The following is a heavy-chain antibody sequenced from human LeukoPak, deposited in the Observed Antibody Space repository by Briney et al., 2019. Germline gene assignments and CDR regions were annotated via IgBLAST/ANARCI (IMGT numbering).Heavy chain of an antibody. Sequence: SETLSLTCTVSGGSISSSSYFWGWIRQPPGKGLEWIGSFYYSGSTYSNPSLKSRVTISVDTSKNQFSLKLSSVTAADTAVYCCARHIRQSSEYTAMVFGGQGTLVTVSS. V-gene: IGHV4-39*01. J-gene: IGHJ4*02. CDR3: ARHIRQSSEYTAMVF. CDR1: GGSISSSSYF. D-gene: IGHD5-18*01. CDR2: FYYSGST.